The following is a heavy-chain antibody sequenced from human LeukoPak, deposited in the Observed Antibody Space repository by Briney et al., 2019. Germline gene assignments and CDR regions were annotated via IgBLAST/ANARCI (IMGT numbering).Heavy chain of an antibody. CDR2: IYYSGST. J-gene: IGHJ5*02. D-gene: IGHD3-22*01. CDR3: ARDRYYDSSGYYP. Sequence: PSETLSLTCTVSGGSISSYYWSWIRQPPGKGLEWIGYIYYSGSTNYNPSLKSRVTISVDASKNQFSLKLSSVTAADTAVYYCARDRYYDSSGYYPWGQGTLVTASS. CDR1: GGSISSYY. V-gene: IGHV4-59*01.